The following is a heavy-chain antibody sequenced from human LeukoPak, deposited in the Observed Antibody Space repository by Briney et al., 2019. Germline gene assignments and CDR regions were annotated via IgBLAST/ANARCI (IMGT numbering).Heavy chain of an antibody. J-gene: IGHJ4*02. CDR1: GGTFSSYA. CDR3: AREGYSGYGVQRPIDY. D-gene: IGHD5-12*01. Sequence: SVKVSCKASGGTFSSYAISWVRQAPGQGLEWMGGIIPIFGTANYAQKFQGRVTITTDESTSTAYMELSSLRSEDTAVYYCAREGYSGYGVQRPIDYWGRGTLVTVSS. V-gene: IGHV1-69*05. CDR2: IIPIFGTA.